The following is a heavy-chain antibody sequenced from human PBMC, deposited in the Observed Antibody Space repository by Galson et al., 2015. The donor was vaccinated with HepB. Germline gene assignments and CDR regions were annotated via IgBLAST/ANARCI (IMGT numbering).Heavy chain of an antibody. CDR3: AKDSHRRLWFRETNWFDP. Sequence: SLRLSCAASGFTFDDYAMHWVRQAPGKGLEWVSGISWNSGSIGYADSVKGRFTISRDNAKNSLYLQMNSLRAEDTALYYCAKDSHRRLWFRETNWFDPWGQGTLVTVSS. CDR1: GFTFDDYA. J-gene: IGHJ5*02. CDR2: ISWNSGSI. V-gene: IGHV3-9*01. D-gene: IGHD3-10*01.